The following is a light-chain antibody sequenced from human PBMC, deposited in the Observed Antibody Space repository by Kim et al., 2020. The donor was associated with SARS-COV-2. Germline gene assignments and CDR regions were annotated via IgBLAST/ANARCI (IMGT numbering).Light chain of an antibody. CDR2: DVS. V-gene: IGLV2-14*03. CDR1: SSDVGAYNY. J-gene: IGLJ1*01. Sequence: QSALTQPASVSGSPGHSITISCTGTSSDVGAYNYVSWYQQHPGNAPKLMIYDVSKRPSGVSNRFSGSKSGNTASLTISGLQAEDEADYYCSSYRSFNTYVFGTGTDVTVL. CDR3: SSYRSFNTYV.